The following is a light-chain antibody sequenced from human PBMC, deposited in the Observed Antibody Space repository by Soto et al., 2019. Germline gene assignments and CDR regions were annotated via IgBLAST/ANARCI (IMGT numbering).Light chain of an antibody. CDR3: QQYGSSPFT. Sequence: EIVLTQSPGTLSESPGERDTLSCRASQSVSSSYLAWYQQKPGQAPRLLIYGASSRATGIPDRFSGSGSGTDFTLTISRLEPEDFAVYYCQQYGSSPFTFGPGTKVDIK. CDR2: GAS. CDR1: QSVSSSY. V-gene: IGKV3-20*01. J-gene: IGKJ3*01.